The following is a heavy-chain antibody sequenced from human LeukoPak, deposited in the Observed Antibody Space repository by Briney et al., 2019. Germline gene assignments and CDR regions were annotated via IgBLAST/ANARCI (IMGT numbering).Heavy chain of an antibody. CDR1: GFKFSSHC. Sequence: GGSLRLSCGASGFKFSSHCMSWVRQTPGKGLEWVASIKEDGTEKDYVDSVKGRFTISRDNAKNSLYLQMNSLRAEDTAVYYCARDYLRFFDYWGQGTLATVSS. V-gene: IGHV3-7*04. D-gene: IGHD5-12*01. CDR2: IKEDGTEK. CDR3: ARDYLRFFDY. J-gene: IGHJ4*02.